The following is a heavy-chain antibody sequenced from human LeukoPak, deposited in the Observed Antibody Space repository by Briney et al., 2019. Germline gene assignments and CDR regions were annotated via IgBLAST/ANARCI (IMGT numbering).Heavy chain of an antibody. D-gene: IGHD6-19*01. CDR3: ASCSGWGLYYYYYMDV. V-gene: IGHV4-39*07. CDR1: GGSISSSSYY. CDR2: IYYSGST. J-gene: IGHJ6*03. Sequence: SETLSLTCTVSGGSISSSSYYWGWIRQPPGKGLEWIGSIYYSGSTYYNPSLKSRVTISVDTSKNQFSLKLSSVTAADTAVYYCASCSGWGLYYYYYMDVWGKGTTVTVSS.